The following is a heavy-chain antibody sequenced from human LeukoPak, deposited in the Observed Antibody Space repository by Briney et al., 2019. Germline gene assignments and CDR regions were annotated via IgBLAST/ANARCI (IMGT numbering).Heavy chain of an antibody. CDR1: GYTLAELS. J-gene: IGHJ4*02. CDR3: ATLNYDILTGYLYYFDY. D-gene: IGHD3-9*01. V-gene: IGHV1-24*01. Sequence: ASVKASCKVSGYTLAELSMHWVRRAPGKGLEWMGGFDPEDGVTIYAQKFQCRVTMTEDTSTDTAYMELSSLRSEDTAVYYCATLNYDILTGYLYYFDYWGQGTLVTVSS. CDR2: FDPEDGVT.